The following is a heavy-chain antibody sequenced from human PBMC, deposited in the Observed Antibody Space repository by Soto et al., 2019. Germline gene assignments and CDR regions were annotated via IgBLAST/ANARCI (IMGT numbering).Heavy chain of an antibody. CDR2: IYYSGST. CDR3: ARGGMTTVPNDAFDI. J-gene: IGHJ3*02. Sequence: SETLTLTCTVNGFSVHSGTYYWSWIPEPPGKGLEWIGYIYYSGSTNYNPSLKSRVTISVDTSKNQFSLKLSSVTAADTAVYYCARGGMTTVPNDAFDIWGQGTMVTVSS. D-gene: IGHD4-17*01. V-gene: IGHV4-61*01. CDR1: GFSVHSGTYY.